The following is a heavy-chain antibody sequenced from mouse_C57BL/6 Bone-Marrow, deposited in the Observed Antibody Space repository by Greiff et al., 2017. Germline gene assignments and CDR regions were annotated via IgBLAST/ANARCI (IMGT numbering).Heavy chain of an antibody. CDR2: INYDGSST. CDR1: GFTFSDYY. V-gene: IGHV5-16*01. CDR3: ARDGYDGPGFAY. D-gene: IGHD2-2*01. Sequence: DVKLVESEGGLVQPGSSMKLSCTASGFTFSDYYMAWVRQVPEKGLEWVANINYDGSSTYYLDSLKSRFIISRDNAKNILYLQMSSLKSEDTATYYCARDGYDGPGFAYWGQGTLVTVSA. J-gene: IGHJ3*01.